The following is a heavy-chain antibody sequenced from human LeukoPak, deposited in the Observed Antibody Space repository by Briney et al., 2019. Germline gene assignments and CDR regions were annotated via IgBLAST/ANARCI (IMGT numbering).Heavy chain of an antibody. CDR2: INHSGST. CDR3: ARLTLWFGAPD. Sequence: SETLSLTCAVYGGSFSGYYWSWIRQPPGKGLEWIGEINHSGSTNYNPSHKSRVTISVDTSKNQFSLKLSSVTAADTAVYYCARLTLWFGAPDWGQGTLVTVSS. D-gene: IGHD3-10*01. CDR1: GGSFSGYY. V-gene: IGHV4-34*01. J-gene: IGHJ4*02.